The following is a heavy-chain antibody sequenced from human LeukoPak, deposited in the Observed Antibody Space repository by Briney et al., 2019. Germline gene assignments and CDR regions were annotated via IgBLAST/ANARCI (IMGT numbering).Heavy chain of an antibody. D-gene: IGHD2-15*01. CDR1: GGSFSGYY. CDR3: ATLPGDCSGGSCYGTFDY. J-gene: IGHJ4*02. Sequence: SETLSLTCAVYGGSFSGYYWSWIRQPPGKGLEWIGGINHSGSTNYNPSLKSRVTISVDTSKNQFSLRLSSVTAADTAVYYCATLPGDCSGGSCYGTFDYWGQGTPVTDSS. CDR2: INHSGST. V-gene: IGHV4-34*01.